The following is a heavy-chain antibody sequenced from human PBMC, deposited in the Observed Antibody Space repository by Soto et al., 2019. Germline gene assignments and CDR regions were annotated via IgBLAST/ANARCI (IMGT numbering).Heavy chain of an antibody. Sequence: SETLSLTCSVSGDSVTSGDYYWTWFRHSPGKGLEWIGYISYSGNTAYNPSLSSRLTIPLDTSKNHFSLKMHAATAADTAVYYCARGDYLNSTCYYYFQQWGQGPTLTV. CDR2: ISYSGNT. CDR3: ARGDYLNSTCYYYFQQ. CDR1: GDSVTSGDYY. J-gene: IGHJ1*01. D-gene: IGHD3-22*01. V-gene: IGHV4-30-4*01.